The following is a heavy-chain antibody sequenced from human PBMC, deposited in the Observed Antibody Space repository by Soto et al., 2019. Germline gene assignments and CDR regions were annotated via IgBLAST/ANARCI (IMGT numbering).Heavy chain of an antibody. V-gene: IGHV1-18*01. CDR1: GYDYVTYA. J-gene: IGHJ6*01. Sequence: QAQLVQSGAEVKKPGASVNVSCKASGYDYVTYAITWVRQRPGQGLEWMGWISTLNGNTNYAQNFQGRVTMTTDTSTRIVHLELRSLRSDDTAVYYCARRVQVWLPDYYGMDVWGPRDHGHRLL. CDR2: ISTLNGNT. D-gene: IGHD5-18*01. CDR3: ARRVQVWLPDYYGMDV.